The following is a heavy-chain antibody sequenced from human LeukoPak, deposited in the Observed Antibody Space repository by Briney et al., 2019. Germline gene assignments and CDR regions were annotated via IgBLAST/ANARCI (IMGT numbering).Heavy chain of an antibody. CDR1: GVSFSGYY. CDR2: INHSGST. Sequence: SETLSLTCAVYGVSFSGYYWSWIRQPPGKGLEWIGEINHSGSTNYNPSLRRLVTISVDTSKNQFSLKLSSVTAADTAVYYCARAFYGDYPSYYFDYWGQGTLVTVSS. D-gene: IGHD4-17*01. V-gene: IGHV4-34*01. CDR3: ARAFYGDYPSYYFDY. J-gene: IGHJ4*02.